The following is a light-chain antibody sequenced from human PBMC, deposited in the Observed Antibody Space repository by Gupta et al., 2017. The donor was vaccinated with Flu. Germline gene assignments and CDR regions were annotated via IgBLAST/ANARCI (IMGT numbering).Light chain of an antibody. Sequence: PDFQPVTPNEKVAITCRANQSIGSSLHWYQQNLYQSPKRLNEYASQSFAGVPSRLRGSASGTDITLTINVLEPEDAATYYCQQSSSLPHTFGQGTKMEIK. CDR3: QQSSSLPHT. J-gene: IGKJ2*01. CDR2: YAS. CDR1: QSIGSS. V-gene: IGKV6-21*01.